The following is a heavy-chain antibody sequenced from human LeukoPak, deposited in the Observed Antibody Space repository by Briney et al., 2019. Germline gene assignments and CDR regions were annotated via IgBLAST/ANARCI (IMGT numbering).Heavy chain of an antibody. J-gene: IGHJ5*02. V-gene: IGHV1-18*01. CDR3: ARVSPRIPIFRVVTTTRTWFDP. CDR1: GYTFTSYC. CDR2: ISSYSYDI. D-gene: IGHD3-3*01. Sequence: ASVEVSCTASGYTFTSYCISWVGQVPAQALEWMGWISSYSYDINYAQKFEGSTTMNRDTSNIPAYMALMRLSSDDTAVYYFARVSPRIPIFRVVTTTRTWFDPWGQGTLVTVSS.